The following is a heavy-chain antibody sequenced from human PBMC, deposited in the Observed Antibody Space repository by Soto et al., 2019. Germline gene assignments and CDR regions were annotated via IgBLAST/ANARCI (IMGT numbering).Heavy chain of an antibody. CDR3: TTGSSGWSQGGFHP. V-gene: IGHV3-15*01. CDR1: GFTFSNAW. CDR2: IKKKTDGVTT. Sequence: EVQLLESGGGLVKPGGSLRLSCAASGFTFSNAWMSWVCQAPGKGLEWVGRIKKKTDGVTTDYAAPVKGRFTISREDSKNTLYLQMNSLKTEDTAVYYCTTGSSGWSQGGFHPWGQATLVTVSS. J-gene: IGHJ5*02. D-gene: IGHD6-19*01.